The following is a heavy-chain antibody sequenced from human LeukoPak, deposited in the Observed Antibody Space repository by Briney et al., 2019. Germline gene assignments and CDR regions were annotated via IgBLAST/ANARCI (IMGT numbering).Heavy chain of an antibody. CDR3: ARTNYDFWSGFDY. CDR2: IYTSGST. V-gene: IGHV4-4*07. Sequence: SETLSLTCTVSGGSIGSYYWSWIRQPAGKGLEWIGRIYTSGSTNYNPSLKSRVTISVDTSKNQFSLKLSSVTAADTAVYYCARTNYDFWSGFDYWGQGTLVTVSS. CDR1: GGSIGSYY. J-gene: IGHJ4*02. D-gene: IGHD3-3*01.